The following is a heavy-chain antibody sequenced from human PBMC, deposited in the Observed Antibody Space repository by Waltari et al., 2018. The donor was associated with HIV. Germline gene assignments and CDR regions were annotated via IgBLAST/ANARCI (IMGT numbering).Heavy chain of an antibody. D-gene: IGHD4-4*01. CDR1: GFTFRNSW. Sequence: EVQLVVTGGGLVQPGGSLSLSCAASGFTFRNSWMHRVSQHPGKGLVWVARINSDGSSITYADSVKGRFTISRDNAKNTLYRQMNSLSAEDTAVYYCASVPINAYSNKRLGYCGQGTLVTVSS. J-gene: IGHJ4*02. CDR2: INSDGSSI. CDR3: ASVPINAYSNKRLGY. V-gene: IGHV3-74*01.